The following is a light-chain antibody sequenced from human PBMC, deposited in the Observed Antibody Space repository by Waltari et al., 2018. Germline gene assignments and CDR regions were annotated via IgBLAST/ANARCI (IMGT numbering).Light chain of an antibody. CDR3: QQYNSYEWT. Sequence: DIQMTQFPSTLSASVGDRLTITCRASPSINSLLAWYQQKPGKAPKLLLYKASSLESGVPSRFSGSGSGTEFTLTISSLQPDDFATYYCQQYNSYEWTFGQGTKVAIK. V-gene: IGKV1-5*03. CDR1: PSINSL. J-gene: IGKJ1*01. CDR2: KAS.